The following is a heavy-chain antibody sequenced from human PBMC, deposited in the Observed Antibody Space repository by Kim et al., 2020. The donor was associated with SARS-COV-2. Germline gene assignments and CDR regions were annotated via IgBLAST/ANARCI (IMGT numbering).Heavy chain of an antibody. J-gene: IGHJ4*02. V-gene: IGHV7-4-1*02. CDR2: NP. Sequence: NPTYAQGFRGRFVFSLDTSVSTAYLQISSLKAEDTAVYYCARDLSGPVDYWGQGTLVSVSS. CDR3: ARDLSGPVDY.